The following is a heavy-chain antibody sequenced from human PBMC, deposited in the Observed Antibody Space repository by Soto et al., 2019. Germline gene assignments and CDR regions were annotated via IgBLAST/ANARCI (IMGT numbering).Heavy chain of an antibody. V-gene: IGHV2-5*02. J-gene: IGHJ1*01. CDR3: AHTVGLVVVTSEDDYVQH. CDR2: IYWDDDK. Sequence: KASGPTLVKPTQPLTLTCTFSGFSLSTSGVGVGWIRQPPGKALEWLAVIYWDDDKGYSPSLKNRLTITKDTSKNQVGLTMTNMEPVDTATYYCAHTVGLVVVTSEDDYVQHWGQGTQVTVSS. D-gene: IGHD2-21*02. CDR1: GFSLSTSGVG.